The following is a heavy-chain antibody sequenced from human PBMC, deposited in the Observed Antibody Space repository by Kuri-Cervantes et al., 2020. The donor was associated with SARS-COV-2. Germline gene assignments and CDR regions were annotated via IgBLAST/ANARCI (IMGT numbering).Heavy chain of an antibody. J-gene: IGHJ3*02. D-gene: IGHD5-12*01. CDR3: ARQYSECYGDTFDI. CDR2: ISSSSYI. CDR1: GFTFSSYS. V-gene: IGHV3-21*01. Sequence: GESLKISCASSGFTFSSYSMNWVRQAPGKGLEWVSSISSSSYIYYADSVKGRFTISRDNPKNTLHLQMNSLRPEDTALYYCARQYSECYGDTFDIWGQGTMVTVSS.